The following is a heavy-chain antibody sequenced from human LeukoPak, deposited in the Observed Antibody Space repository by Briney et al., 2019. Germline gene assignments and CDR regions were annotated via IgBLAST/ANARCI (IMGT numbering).Heavy chain of an antibody. CDR1: GYSFTSYW. D-gene: IGHD3-3*01. Sequence: TGESLKVSCKGSGYSFTSYWIGWVRQMPGKGLEWMGIIYPGDSDTRYSPSFQGQVTISADKSISTAYLQWSSLKASDTAMYYCASILEWLRDDAFDTWGQGTMVTVSS. J-gene: IGHJ3*02. CDR3: ASILEWLRDDAFDT. CDR2: IYPGDSDT. V-gene: IGHV5-51*01.